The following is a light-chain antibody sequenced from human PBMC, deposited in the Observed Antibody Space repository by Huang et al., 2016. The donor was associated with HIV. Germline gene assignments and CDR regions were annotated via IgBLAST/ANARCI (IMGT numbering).Light chain of an antibody. V-gene: IGKV1-9*01. CDR2: AAA. CDR1: QGISSY. J-gene: IGKJ2*01. Sequence: IQLTQSPSSLSASVGDRVTITCRASQGISSYLAWYQQKPGKAPKLLIYAAATLQSGVPSRFSGSGYGTDFTLTFSSLQPEDFATYYCQQLISYPPTFGQGTKLEIK. CDR3: QQLISYPPT.